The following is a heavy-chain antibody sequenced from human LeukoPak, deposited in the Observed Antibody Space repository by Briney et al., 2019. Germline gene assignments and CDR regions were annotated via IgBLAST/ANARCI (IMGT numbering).Heavy chain of an antibody. V-gene: IGHV4-59*01. D-gene: IGHD3-9*01. CDR1: GGSISSYY. J-gene: IGHJ3*02. Sequence: PSETLSLTCTVSGGSISSYYWSWIRQPPGKGLEWIGYIYYSGSTNYNPSLKSRVTISVDTSKNQFSLKLSSVTAADTAVYYCARGGTYYDILTGYSHDAFDIWGQGTMVTVSS. CDR3: ARGGTYYDILTGYSHDAFDI. CDR2: IYYSGST.